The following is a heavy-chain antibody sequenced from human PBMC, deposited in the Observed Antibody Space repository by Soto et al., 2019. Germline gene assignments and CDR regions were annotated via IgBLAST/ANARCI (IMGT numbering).Heavy chain of an antibody. Sequence: PGGSLRLSCAASGFTFSNYALHWVRQAPGKGLEWAAVISYDGRKRYYADSMKGRFTFSRDNSKNALYLQMNSLRADDTAVYYCARQDHSGSGWFDTWGQGTLVTVSS. CDR2: ISYDGRKR. D-gene: IGHD3-22*01. CDR3: ARQDHSGSGWFDT. J-gene: IGHJ5*02. V-gene: IGHV3-30*04. CDR1: GFTFSNYA.